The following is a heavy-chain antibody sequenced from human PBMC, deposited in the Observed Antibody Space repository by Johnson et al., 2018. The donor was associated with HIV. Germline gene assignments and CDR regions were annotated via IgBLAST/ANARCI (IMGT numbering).Heavy chain of an antibody. CDR2: IGTGGDT. CDR3: AREATVVMLGYAFDI. D-gene: IGHD4-23*01. J-gene: IGHJ3*02. V-gene: IGHV3-13*01. Sequence: VQLVESGGGLVQPGGSLSLSCAASGFTFTTYDMHWVRQGTGKGLEWVSGIGTGGDTHYPDSVKGRFTISRDNAKNSLYLQMNSLRAEDTAVYYCAREATVVMLGYAFDIWGQGTMVTVSS. CDR1: GFTFTTYD.